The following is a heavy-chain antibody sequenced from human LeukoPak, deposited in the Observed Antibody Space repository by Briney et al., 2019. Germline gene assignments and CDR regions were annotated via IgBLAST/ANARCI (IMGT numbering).Heavy chain of an antibody. Sequence: GESLKISCKGSGYSFTSYWIGWVRRMPGKGLEWMGIIYPGDSDTRYSPSFQGQVTISADKSISTAYLQWSSLKASDTAMYYCASNRYSSSTSCSADAFDIWGQGTMVTVSS. J-gene: IGHJ3*02. CDR1: GYSFTSYW. CDR2: IYPGDSDT. D-gene: IGHD2-2*01. V-gene: IGHV5-51*01. CDR3: ASNRYSSSTSCSADAFDI.